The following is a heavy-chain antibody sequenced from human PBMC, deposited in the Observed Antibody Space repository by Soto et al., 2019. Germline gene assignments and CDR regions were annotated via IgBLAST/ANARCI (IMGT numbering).Heavy chain of an antibody. CDR3: AREGETGILTGYASLFDP. V-gene: IGHV4-31*03. D-gene: IGHD3-9*01. Sequence: SETLSLTCTVSGGSISSGGYYWSWIRQHPGKGLEWIGYIYYSGSTYYNPSLKSRVTISVDTSKNQFSLKLSYMTAADTALFYCAREGETGILTGYASLFDPWGQGTLVTVSS. CDR1: GGSISSGGYY. CDR2: IYYSGST. J-gene: IGHJ5*02.